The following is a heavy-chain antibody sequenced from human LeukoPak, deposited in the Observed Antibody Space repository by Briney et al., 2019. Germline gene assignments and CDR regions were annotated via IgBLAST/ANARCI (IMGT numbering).Heavy chain of an antibody. CDR3: AREYRAPIYNWFDP. CDR2: INHSGST. J-gene: IGHJ5*02. Sequence: SETLSLTCAVYGGSFSGYYWSWIRQPPGKGLEWIGEINHSGSTNYNPPLKSRVTISVDTSKNQFSLKLSSVTAADTAVYYCAREYRAPIYNWFDPWGQGTLVTVSS. D-gene: IGHD5-18*01. V-gene: IGHV4-34*01. CDR1: GGSFSGYY.